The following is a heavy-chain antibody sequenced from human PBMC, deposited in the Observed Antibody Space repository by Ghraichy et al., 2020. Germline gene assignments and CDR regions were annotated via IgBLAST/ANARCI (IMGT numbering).Heavy chain of an antibody. CDR3: ARGRSGTRNWFDP. J-gene: IGHJ5*02. CDR1: GFTFSSYG. CDR2: IWYDGSNK. D-gene: IGHD1-7*01. V-gene: IGHV3-33*01. Sequence: GGSLRLSCAASGFTFSSYGMHWVRQAPGKGLEWVAVIWYDGSNKYYADSVKGRFTISRDNSKNTLYLQMNSLRAEDTAVYYCARGRSGTRNWFDPGAREPWSPSPQ.